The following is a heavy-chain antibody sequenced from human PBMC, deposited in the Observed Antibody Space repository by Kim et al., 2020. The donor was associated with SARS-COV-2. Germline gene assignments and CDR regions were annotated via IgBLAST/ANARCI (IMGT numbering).Heavy chain of an antibody. CDR1: GGSISSSNW. CDR3: ARDLLIEDVAVVGATDYYYYGMDV. D-gene: IGHD1-26*01. CDR2: IYHSGST. J-gene: IGHJ6*02. Sequence: SETLSLTCAVSGGSISSSNWWSWVRQSPGKGLEWIGEIYHSGSTNYNPSLKSRVTISVDKSKNQFSLKLSSVTAADTAVYYCARDLLIEDVAVVGATDYYYYGMDVWGQGTTVTVSS. V-gene: IGHV4-4*02.